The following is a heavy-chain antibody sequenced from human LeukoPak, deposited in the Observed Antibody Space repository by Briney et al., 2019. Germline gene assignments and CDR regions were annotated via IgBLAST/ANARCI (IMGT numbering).Heavy chain of an antibody. V-gene: IGHV4-39*07. J-gene: IGHJ6*03. D-gene: IGHD3-16*01. Sequence: SETLSLTCTVSGGSISSISYYWGWIRQPPGKGLEWIGHIYYRGSTFYNPSLRGRVTISVDTSKNHFSLKLTSVTAADTAVYYCARETSQKGAHYMDVWGKGTTVTISS. CDR3: ARETSQKGAHYMDV. CDR1: GGSISSISYY. CDR2: IYYRGST.